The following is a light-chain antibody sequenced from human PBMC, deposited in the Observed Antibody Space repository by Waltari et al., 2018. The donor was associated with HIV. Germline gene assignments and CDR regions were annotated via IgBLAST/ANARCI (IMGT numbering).Light chain of an antibody. CDR3: EAWDKDVGV. V-gene: IGLV4-60*03. J-gene: IGLJ2*01. CDR2: LDARGSF. Sequence: QPVLTQSSSASASLGSSVTLTCSVNAGYNLYSVLWHQQQPGGAPPFLMKLDARGSFNRGTGISRRCAGSAYGTDRSLLIDAVQSDDEGDYYCEAWDKDVGVFGGGT. CDR1: AGYNLYS.